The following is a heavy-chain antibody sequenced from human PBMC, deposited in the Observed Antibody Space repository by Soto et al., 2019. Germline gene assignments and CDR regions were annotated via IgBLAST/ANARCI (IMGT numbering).Heavy chain of an antibody. D-gene: IGHD2-21*02. J-gene: IGHJ6*02. CDR1: GYTFTNYG. CDR2: ISAYNGNI. V-gene: IGHV1-18*01. Sequence: QVQLVQSGAEVKKPGASVKVSCKASGYTFTNYGISWVRQAPGQGLEWMGWISAYNGNINYAQKLQGRVTMTTDTSPSTAYMELRSLRSDDTAMYYCASSYCGGNCYSNLPLDSYYYSMDVWGQGTTVTVSS. CDR3: ASSYCGGNCYSNLPLDSYYYSMDV.